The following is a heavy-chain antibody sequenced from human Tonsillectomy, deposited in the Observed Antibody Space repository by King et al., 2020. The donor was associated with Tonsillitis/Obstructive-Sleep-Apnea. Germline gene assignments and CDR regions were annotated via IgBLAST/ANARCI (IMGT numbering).Heavy chain of an antibody. V-gene: IGHV2-5*02. CDR3: AHRVGAKYFQN. D-gene: IGHD3-3*01. CDR2: IFWDDDK. J-gene: IGHJ1*01. CDR1: GFSLSTSGVG. Sequence: TLKESGPTLVKPTQTLTLTCTFSGFSLSTSGVGVGCIRQPPGKALGWLALIFWDDDKRYSPSLKSRLTITKDTSKNQVVLTMTNMDPVDTATYYCAHRVGAKYFQNWGQGTLITVSS.